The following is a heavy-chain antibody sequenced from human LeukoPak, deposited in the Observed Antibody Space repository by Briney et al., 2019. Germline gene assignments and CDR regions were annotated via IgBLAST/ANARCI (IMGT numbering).Heavy chain of an antibody. CDR1: GGSISSYY. D-gene: IGHD2-15*01. J-gene: IGHJ4*02. V-gene: IGHV4-59*01. CDR3: ARDLYCSGGSCYLASPGGYYYFDY. CDR2: IYYSGST. Sequence: SETLSLTCTVSGGSISSYYWSWIRQPPGKGLEWIGYIYYSGSTNYNPSLKSRVTISADTSKNQFSLKLSSVTAADTAVYYCARDLYCSGGSCYLASPGGYYYFDYWGQGTLVTVSS.